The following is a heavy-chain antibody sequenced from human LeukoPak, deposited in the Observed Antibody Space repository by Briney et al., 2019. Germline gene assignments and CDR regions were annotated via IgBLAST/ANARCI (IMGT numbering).Heavy chain of an antibody. D-gene: IGHD5-24*01. CDR2: IYYSGST. J-gene: IGHJ6*03. CDR1: GGSISSYY. Sequence: PSETLSLTCTVSGGSISSYYWTWIRQPPGKGLEWIGYIYYSGSTNYNPSLKSRVTISVDTSKNQFSLKLSSVTAADTAVYYCARGGDGYNGGYYYMDVWGKGTTVTVSS. CDR3: ARGGDGYNGGYYYMDV. V-gene: IGHV4-59*01.